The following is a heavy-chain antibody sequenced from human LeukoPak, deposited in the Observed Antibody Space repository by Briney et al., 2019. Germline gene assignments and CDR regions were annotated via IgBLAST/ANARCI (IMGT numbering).Heavy chain of an antibody. CDR2: ISYDGSNK. CDR1: GFTFSSYA. J-gene: IGHJ4*02. Sequence: GGSLRLSCAASGFTFSSYAMHWVRQAPGKGLEWVAVISYDGSNKYYADSVKGRFTISRDNSKNTLYLQMNSLRAEDTAVYYCARDYMMITFGGVIVTKGLDYWGQGTLVTVSS. CDR3: ARDYMMITFGGVIVTKGLDY. V-gene: IGHV3-30-3*01. D-gene: IGHD3-16*02.